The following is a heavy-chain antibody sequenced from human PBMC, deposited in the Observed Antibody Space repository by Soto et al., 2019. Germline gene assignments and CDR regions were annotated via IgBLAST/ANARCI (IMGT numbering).Heavy chain of an antibody. Sequence: QVELQESGPGLVKPSGTLSLTCAVFGNSISTTNWWSWVRQSPGKGLEWIGEIYHSGTSNYNPSLKSRVNISLDKANNQFSLKLRSVTAADTAVYYCARDVGYHYDGSPSGQFDFWGQGTLVIVSS. D-gene: IGHD3-22*01. CDR3: ARDVGYHYDGSPSGQFDF. J-gene: IGHJ4*02. CDR1: GNSISTTNW. V-gene: IGHV4-4*02. CDR2: IYHSGTS.